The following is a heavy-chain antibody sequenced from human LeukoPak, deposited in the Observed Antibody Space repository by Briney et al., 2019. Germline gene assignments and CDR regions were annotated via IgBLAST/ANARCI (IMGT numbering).Heavy chain of an antibody. CDR1: GYTFTGYY. J-gene: IGHJ3*02. CDR2: ISAYNGNT. CDR3: ARVPMVWHISELEWLSITQGPDAFDI. D-gene: IGHD3-3*01. Sequence: ASVKVSCKASGYTFTGYYMHWVRQAPGQGLEWMGWISAYNGNTNYAQKLQGRVTMTTDTSTSTAYMELRSLRSDDTAVYYCARVPMVWHISELEWLSITQGPDAFDIWGQGTMVTVSS. V-gene: IGHV1-18*04.